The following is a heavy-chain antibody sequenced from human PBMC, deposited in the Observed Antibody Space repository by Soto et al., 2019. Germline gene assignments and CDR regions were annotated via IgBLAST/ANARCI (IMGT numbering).Heavy chain of an antibody. CDR2: INHSGST. V-gene: IGHV4-34*01. D-gene: IGHD3-9*01. J-gene: IGHJ6*02. CDR3: ARGPGYDILTGYYSYYYYYYGMDV. Sequence: ESLALTYAVYDGYFRGYYWSWIRQTPGKGLEWIGEINHSGSTNYNPSLKSRVTISVDTSKNQFSLKLSSVTAADTAVYYCARGPGYDILTGYYSYYYYYYGMDVWGQGTTVTVSS. CDR1: DGYFRGYY.